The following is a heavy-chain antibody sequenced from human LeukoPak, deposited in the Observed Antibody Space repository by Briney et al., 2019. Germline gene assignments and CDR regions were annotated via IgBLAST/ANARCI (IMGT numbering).Heavy chain of an antibody. J-gene: IGHJ4*02. D-gene: IGHD6-19*01. Sequence: GGSLRLSCAASGFTFSKYWMLWVRQAPGKGLESGSRINTDGTVTTYADSVKGRFTVSRDNADNTMFLQMNSVRGEDTAVYYCATKQWLAPPPDSWGQGTPVTVSS. CDR2: INTDGTVT. CDR3: ATKQWLAPPPDS. V-gene: IGHV3-74*01. CDR1: GFTFSKYW.